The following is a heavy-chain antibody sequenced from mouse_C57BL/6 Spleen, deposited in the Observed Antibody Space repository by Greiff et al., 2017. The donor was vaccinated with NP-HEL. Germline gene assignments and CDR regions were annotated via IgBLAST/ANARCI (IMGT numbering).Heavy chain of an antibody. CDR2: INPNNGGT. V-gene: IGHV1-22*01. D-gene: IGHD2-4*01. Sequence: EVQLQQSGPELVKPGASVKMSCKASGYTFTDYNMHWVKQSHGKSLEWIGYINPNNGGTSYNQKFKGKATLTVNKSSSTAYMELRSLTSEDSAVYYCAREWGYDYDGAMDYWGQGTSVTVSS. CDR3: AREWGYDYDGAMDY. CDR1: GYTFTDYN. J-gene: IGHJ4*01.